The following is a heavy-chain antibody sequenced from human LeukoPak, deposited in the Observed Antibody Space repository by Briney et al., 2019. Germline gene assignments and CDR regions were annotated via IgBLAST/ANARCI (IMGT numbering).Heavy chain of an antibody. D-gene: IGHD6-13*01. J-gene: IGHJ4*02. CDR2: ISSSSSYI. V-gene: IGHV3-21*04. Sequence: PGGSLRLSCAASGLTFSSYSMNWVRQAPGKGMEWVSSISSSSSYIYYADSVKGRFTISRDNAKNSLFLQMNSLRAEDTAAYYCARAGIIGAAFNYYLDYWGQGTLVTVSS. CDR1: GLTFSSYS. CDR3: ARAGIIGAAFNYYLDY.